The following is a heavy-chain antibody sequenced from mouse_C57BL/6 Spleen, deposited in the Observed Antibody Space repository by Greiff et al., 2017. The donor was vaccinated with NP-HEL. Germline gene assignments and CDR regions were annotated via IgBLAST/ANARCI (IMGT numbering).Heavy chain of an antibody. Sequence: VQLQQSGPGLVKPSQSLSLTCSVTGYSITSGYYWNWIRQFPGNKLEWMGYISYDGSNNYNPSLKNRISITRDTSKNQFFLKLNSVTTEDTATYYCARAFTTVVAFDYWGQGTTLTVSS. CDR2: ISYDGSN. V-gene: IGHV3-6*01. J-gene: IGHJ2*01. CDR1: GYSITSGYY. CDR3: ARAFTTVVAFDY. D-gene: IGHD1-1*01.